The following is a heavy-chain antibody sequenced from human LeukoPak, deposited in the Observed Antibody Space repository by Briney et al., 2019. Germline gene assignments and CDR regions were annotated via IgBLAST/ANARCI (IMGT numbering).Heavy chain of an antibody. D-gene: IGHD3-22*01. J-gene: IGHJ4*02. Sequence: PGRSLRLSCAASGFTFSSYGMHWVRQAPGKGLEWVAVIWYDGSNKYYADSVKGRFTISRDNSKNTLYLQMNSLRAEDTAVYYCARDRGYYDSGGGDYWGQGTLVTVSS. CDR1: GFTFSSYG. CDR3: ARDRGYYDSGGGDY. CDR2: IWYDGSNK. V-gene: IGHV3-33*01.